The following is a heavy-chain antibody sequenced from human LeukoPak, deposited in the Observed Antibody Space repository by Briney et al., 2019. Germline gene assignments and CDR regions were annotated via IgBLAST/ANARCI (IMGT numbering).Heavy chain of an antibody. D-gene: IGHD3-9*01. CDR3: ARDRRAYYDILTGYPRFDY. Sequence: ASVKVSCKASGYTFTAYYMHWVRQAPGQGLEWMGWINPNSGGTNYAQKLQGRVTMTTDTSTSTAYMELRSLRSDDTAVYYCARDRRAYYDILTGYPRFDYWGQGTLVTVSS. CDR1: GYTFTAYY. J-gene: IGHJ4*02. V-gene: IGHV1-2*02. CDR2: INPNSGGT.